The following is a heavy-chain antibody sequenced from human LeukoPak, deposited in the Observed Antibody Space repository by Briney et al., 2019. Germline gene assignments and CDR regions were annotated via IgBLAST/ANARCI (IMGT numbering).Heavy chain of an antibody. CDR2: ISSSSSYI. CDR3: ARDPSGSYSQERYFQH. Sequence: GGSLRLSCAASGFTFSSYSMNWVRQAPGKGLEWVSSISSSSSYIYYADSVKGRFTISKDNAKSSLYLQMNSLGAEDTAVYYCARDPSGSYSQERYFQHWGQGTLVTVSS. J-gene: IGHJ1*01. V-gene: IGHV3-21*04. CDR1: GFTFSSYS. D-gene: IGHD1-26*01.